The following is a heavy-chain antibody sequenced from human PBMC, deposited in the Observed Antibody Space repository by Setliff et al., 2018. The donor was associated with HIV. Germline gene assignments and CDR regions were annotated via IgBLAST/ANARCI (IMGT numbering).Heavy chain of an antibody. CDR2: ISGSAGTT. CDR1: GFSFRSYA. V-gene: IGHV3-23*01. D-gene: IGHD6-13*01. CDR3: AKDHATSSWFTALLDY. J-gene: IGHJ4*02. Sequence: GGSLRLSCAASGFSFRSYAVSWVRQAPGKGLEWVSGISGSAGTTYYADSVKGRFTISGDNSKNTLYLQMNSLRAEDTAVYYCAKDHATSSWFTALLDYWGQGALVTVSS.